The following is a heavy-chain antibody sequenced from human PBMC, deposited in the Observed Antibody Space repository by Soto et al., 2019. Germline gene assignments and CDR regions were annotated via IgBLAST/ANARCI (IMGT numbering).Heavy chain of an antibody. CDR2: SKNKVNSYIT. D-gene: IGHD1-26*01. Sequence: EVQLVESGGGLVQPGGSLRLSCAVSGFTFSDHYLDWVRQAPGKGLEWVGRSKNKVNSYITEYAASVKGRFTISRDDSKNSVYLQMNSLRTEDTAVYDCTTLYTSGYWGQGTLVTVSS. CDR1: GFTFSDHY. V-gene: IGHV3-72*01. CDR3: TTLYTSGY. J-gene: IGHJ4*02.